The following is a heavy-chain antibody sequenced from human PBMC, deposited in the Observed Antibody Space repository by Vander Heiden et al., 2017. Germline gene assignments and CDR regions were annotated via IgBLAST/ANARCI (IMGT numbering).Heavy chain of an antibody. Sequence: EVQVLESGGGLVQPGGSMRLSCAASGFTFRGYAMSWVRQAPGKGLEWVSGISGSGGTTFYADSVKGRFTISRDNSKNTLFLQMNSLRAEDTAIYYCAQVPEAASYDYWGQGTLVTVSS. V-gene: IGHV3-23*01. J-gene: IGHJ4*02. CDR2: ISGSGGTT. CDR3: AQVPEAASYDY. CDR1: GFTFRGYA. D-gene: IGHD2-15*01.